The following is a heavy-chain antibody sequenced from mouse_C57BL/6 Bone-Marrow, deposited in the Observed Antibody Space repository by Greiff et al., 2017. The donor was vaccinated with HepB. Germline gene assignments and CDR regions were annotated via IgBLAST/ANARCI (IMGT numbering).Heavy chain of an antibody. Sequence: DVQLQESGPGLVKPSQSLSLTCSVTGYSITSGYYWNWIRQFPGNKLEWMGYISYDGSNNYNPSLKNRISITRDTSKNQFFLKLNSVTTEDTATYYCGYAMDYWGQGTSVTVSS. CDR3: GYAMDY. V-gene: IGHV3-6*01. CDR2: ISYDGSN. J-gene: IGHJ4*01. CDR1: GYSITSGYY.